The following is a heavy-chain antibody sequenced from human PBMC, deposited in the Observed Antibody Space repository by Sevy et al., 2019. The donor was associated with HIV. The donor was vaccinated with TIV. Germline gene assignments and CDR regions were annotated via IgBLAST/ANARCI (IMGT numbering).Heavy chain of an antibody. CDR2: ITDGGGDT. D-gene: IGHD2-2*01. Sequence: GGSLRLSCAASGFSFSNYAMGWVRQTPGKGLEWFSAITDGGGDTYHADSVKGRFTISRDNSKNVLFLQMNSLRADDTALYHCAKGSAASRPYYFDYWGQGTLVTVSS. CDR3: AKGSAASRPYYFDY. J-gene: IGHJ4*02. V-gene: IGHV3-23*01. CDR1: GFSFSNYA.